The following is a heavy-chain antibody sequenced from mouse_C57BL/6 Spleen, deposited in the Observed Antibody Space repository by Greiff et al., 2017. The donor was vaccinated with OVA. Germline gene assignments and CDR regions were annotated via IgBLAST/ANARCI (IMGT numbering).Heavy chain of an antibody. Sequence: EVHLVESGPGLVKPSQSLSLTCSVTGYSITSGYYWNWIRQFPGNKLEWMGYISYDGSNNYNPSLKNRISITRDTSKNQFFLKLNSVTTEDTATYYCARGYYGSEGFAYWGQGTLVTVSA. D-gene: IGHD1-1*01. CDR2: ISYDGSN. J-gene: IGHJ3*01. CDR1: GYSITSGYY. CDR3: ARGYYGSEGFAY. V-gene: IGHV3-6*01.